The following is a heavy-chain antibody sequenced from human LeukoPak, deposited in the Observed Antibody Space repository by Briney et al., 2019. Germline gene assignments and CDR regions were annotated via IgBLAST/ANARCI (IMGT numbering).Heavy chain of an antibody. CDR1: GFTFSSYS. V-gene: IGHV3-21*01. D-gene: IGHD2-2*01. J-gene: IGHJ6*02. CDR2: ISSSSSYI. CDR3: ARAESLYCSSTSCYVNYYYGMDV. Sequence: GGSLRLSCAASGFTFSSYSMNWVRQAPGKGLEWVSSISSSSSYIYYADSVKGRFTISRDNAKNSLYLQMSSLRAEDTAVYYCARAESLYCSSTSCYVNYYYGMDVWGQGTTVTVSS.